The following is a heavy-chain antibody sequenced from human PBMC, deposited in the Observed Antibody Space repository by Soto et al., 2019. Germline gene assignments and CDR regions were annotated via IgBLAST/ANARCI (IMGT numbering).Heavy chain of an antibody. J-gene: IGHJ4*02. CDR2: ISYDGSNK. Sequence: GGSLRLSCAASGFTFSSYAMHWVRQAPGKGLEWVAVISYDGSNKYYADSVKGRFTISRDNSKNTLYLQMNSLRAEDTAVYYCARSIYGFFDYWGQGTLVTVSS. D-gene: IGHD3-10*01. V-gene: IGHV3-30-3*01. CDR1: GFTFSSYA. CDR3: ARSIYGFFDY.